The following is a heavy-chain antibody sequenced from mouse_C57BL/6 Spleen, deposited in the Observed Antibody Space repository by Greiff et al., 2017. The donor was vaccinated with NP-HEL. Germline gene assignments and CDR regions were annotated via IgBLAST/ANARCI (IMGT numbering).Heavy chain of an antibody. CDR3: TTWRLFYDEGA. Sequence: EVQLQQSGAELVRPGASVKLSCTASGFNITDYYMHWVKQRPEQGLEWIGRIDPEDGDTEYAPKFQGKATMTADTSSNTAYLQLSSLTSEDTAVYYCTTWRLFYDEGARGQGTLVTVSA. D-gene: IGHD2-3*01. V-gene: IGHV14-1*01. CDR1: GFNITDYY. J-gene: IGHJ3*01. CDR2: IDPEDGDT.